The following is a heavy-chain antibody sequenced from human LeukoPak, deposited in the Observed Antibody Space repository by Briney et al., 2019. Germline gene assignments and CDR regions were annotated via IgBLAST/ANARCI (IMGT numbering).Heavy chain of an antibody. V-gene: IGHV3-21*01. Sequence: GGSLRLSCAASGVTLSSFAMSWARQAPGKGLEWVSSISSSSSYIYYADSVKGRFTISRDNAKNSLYLQMNSLRAEDTAVYYCATLTHTTYYYDSSGYYIDYWGQGTLVTVSS. D-gene: IGHD3-22*01. CDR3: ATLTHTTYYYDSSGYYIDY. J-gene: IGHJ4*02. CDR2: ISSSSSYI. CDR1: GVTLSSFA.